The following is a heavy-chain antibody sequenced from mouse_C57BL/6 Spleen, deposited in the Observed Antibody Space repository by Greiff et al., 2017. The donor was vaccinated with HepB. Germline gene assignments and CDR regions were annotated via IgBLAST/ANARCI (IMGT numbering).Heavy chain of an antibody. CDR2: TDPSDSYT. V-gene: IGHV1-50*01. CDR3: ARSIYYYDSSYWYFDV. D-gene: IGHD1-1*01. J-gene: IGHJ1*03. Sequence: QVQLQQPGAELVKPGASVKLSCKASGYTFTSYWMQWVKQRPGQGLEWIGETDPSDSYTNYNQKFKGKATLTVDTSSSTAYMQLSSLTSEDSAVYYCARSIYYYDSSYWYFDVWGTGTTVTVSS. CDR1: GYTFTSYW.